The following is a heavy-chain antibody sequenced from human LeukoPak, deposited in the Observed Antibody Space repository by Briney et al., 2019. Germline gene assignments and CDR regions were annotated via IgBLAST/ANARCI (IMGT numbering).Heavy chain of an antibody. CDR1: GGSISSYY. D-gene: IGHD6-19*01. V-gene: IGHV4-59*01. J-gene: IGHJ5*02. CDR3: ARGRVAGSSGWYRKINWFDP. CDR2: IYYSGST. Sequence: SETLSLTCTVSGGSISSYYWSWIRQPPGKGLEWIGYIYYSGSTNYNPSLKSRVTISVDTSKNQFSLKLSSVTAADTAVYYCARGRVAGSSGWYRKINWFDPWGQGTLVTVPS.